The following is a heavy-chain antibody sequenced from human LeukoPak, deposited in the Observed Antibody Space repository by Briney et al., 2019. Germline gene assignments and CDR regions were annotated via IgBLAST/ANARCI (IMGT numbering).Heavy chain of an antibody. CDR3: ARLEYYYDSRPSGNLLLDAFDI. CDR1: GGSISSYY. D-gene: IGHD3-22*01. CDR2: IYTSGST. V-gene: IGHV4-4*07. Sequence: SETLSLTCTASGGSISSYYWSWIRQPAGKGLEWIGRIYTSGSTNYNPSLKSRVTMSVDTSKNQFSLKLSSVTAADTAVYYCARLEYYYDSRPSGNLLLDAFDIWGQGTMVTVSS. J-gene: IGHJ3*02.